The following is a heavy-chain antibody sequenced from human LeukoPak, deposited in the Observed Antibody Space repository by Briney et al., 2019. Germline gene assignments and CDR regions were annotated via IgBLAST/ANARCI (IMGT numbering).Heavy chain of an antibody. J-gene: IGHJ6*03. CDR2: IHKNAIT. V-gene: IGHV3-53*01. CDR3: ARSLRVRGVPDYMDV. CDR1: GFTVSSNY. Sequence: PGGSLRLSCAASGFTVSSNYMTWVRQAPGKGLEWVSVIHKNAITYYADTVKGRFTISRDNSKNMLYLQMNSLRAGDTAVYYCARSLRVRGVPDYMDVWGKGTTVIISS. D-gene: IGHD3-10*02.